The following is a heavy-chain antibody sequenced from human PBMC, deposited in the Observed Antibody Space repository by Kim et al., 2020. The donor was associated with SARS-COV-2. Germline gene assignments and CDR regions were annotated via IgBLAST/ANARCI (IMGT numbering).Heavy chain of an antibody. Sequence: SETLSLTCVVSGASISSGSCWSWVRQPPGKGLEWIGEVDHSGTTSYNVSLKNRVSILVDKSKNQFSLRLTSVSAADTAVYYCARGVSSAWTLRAWFDPWGQGTLVTVS. J-gene: IGHJ5*02. D-gene: IGHD3-22*01. CDR1: GASISSGSC. CDR3: ARGVSSAWTLRAWFDP. V-gene: IGHV4-4*02. CDR2: VDHSGTT.